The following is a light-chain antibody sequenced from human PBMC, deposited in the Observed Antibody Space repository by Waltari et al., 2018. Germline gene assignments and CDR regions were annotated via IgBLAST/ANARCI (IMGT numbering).Light chain of an antibody. CDR3: CSYGGSYYV. CDR1: TRDAGRYAY. CDR2: DVN. J-gene: IGLJ1*01. Sequence: QSALPQPRSVSGSPGQSVPISCTGTTRDAGRYAYVSWYQQHPGKAPTVMIYDVNKRPSGVPDRFSGSKSGNTASLTISGLQAEDEAEYYCCSYGGSYYVLGTGTEVTVL. V-gene: IGLV2-11*01.